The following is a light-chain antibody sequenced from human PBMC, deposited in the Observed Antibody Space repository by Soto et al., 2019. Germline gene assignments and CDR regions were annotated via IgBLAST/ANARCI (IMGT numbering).Light chain of an antibody. CDR3: AAWDDSLSGYYV. CDR2: SNN. CDR1: SSNIESNT. Sequence: QSVLTQPPSASGTPGQRVTISCSGSSSNIESNTVNWYQQLPGTAPKLLIYSNNQRPSGVPDRFSGSKSGTSASLAISGLQSEDEADYYCAAWDDSLSGYYVFGTGTRSPS. V-gene: IGLV1-44*01. J-gene: IGLJ1*01.